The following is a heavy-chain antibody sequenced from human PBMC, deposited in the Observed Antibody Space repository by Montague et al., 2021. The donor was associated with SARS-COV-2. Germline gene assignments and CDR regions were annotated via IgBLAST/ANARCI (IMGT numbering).Heavy chain of an antibody. J-gene: IGHJ4*02. CDR1: GDSVADNSAT. CDR2: TYYRSMWKS. V-gene: IGHV6-1*01. D-gene: IGHD6-13*01. CDR3: VRGIEAAGSYDY. Sequence: CAISGDSVADNSATSNGLTQYPSRGLKWLGRTYYRSMWKSDYARSVKSRIAINPDTSKNQFSLQLSSVTPEDTALYYCVRGIEAAGSYDYWGQGTLVTVSS.